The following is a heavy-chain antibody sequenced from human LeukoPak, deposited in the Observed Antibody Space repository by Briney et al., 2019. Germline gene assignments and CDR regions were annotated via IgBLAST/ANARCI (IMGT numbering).Heavy chain of an antibody. D-gene: IGHD3-9*01. CDR3: STDVEILTGSDAFDI. Sequence: GGSLSLSCAASGFTFSNAWMSWVRQAPGKGLEWVGRIESKTDGGTTDYAAPVKGRFTISRDDSKNTLYLQMNSLKTEDTAVYYCSTDVEILTGSDAFDIWGQGTMVTVSP. J-gene: IGHJ3*02. V-gene: IGHV3-15*04. CDR1: GFTFSNAW. CDR2: IESKTDGGTT.